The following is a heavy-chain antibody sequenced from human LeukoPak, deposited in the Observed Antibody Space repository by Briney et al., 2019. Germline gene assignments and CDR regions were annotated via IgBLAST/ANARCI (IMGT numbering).Heavy chain of an antibody. CDR1: GGSISSGGYS. V-gene: IGHV4-30-2*01. Sequence: SQTLSLTCAVSGGSISSGGYSWSWIRQPPGKGLEWIGYIYHSGSTYYNPSLKSRVTISVDRSKNQFSLKLSSVTAADTAVYYCARGNYYDSSGYYVTEYFQHWGQGTLVTVSS. J-gene: IGHJ1*01. D-gene: IGHD3-22*01. CDR2: IYHSGST. CDR3: ARGNYYDSSGYYVTEYFQH.